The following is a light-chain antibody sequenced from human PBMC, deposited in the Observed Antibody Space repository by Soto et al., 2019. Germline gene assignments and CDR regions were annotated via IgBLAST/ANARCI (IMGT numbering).Light chain of an antibody. CDR3: SSYTSTSTYV. Sequence: QSVLTQPASVSGSPGQSITISCTGTITDVGAYNFVSWYQQHPGKAPQLMIYEVSNRPSGVSNRFSGSKSGNTASLTISGLQAEDEADYYCSSYTSTSTYVFGTGTKVTV. V-gene: IGLV2-14*01. CDR2: EVS. J-gene: IGLJ1*01. CDR1: ITDVGAYNF.